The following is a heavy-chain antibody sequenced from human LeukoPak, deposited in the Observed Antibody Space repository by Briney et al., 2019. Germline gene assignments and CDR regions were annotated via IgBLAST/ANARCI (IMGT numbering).Heavy chain of an antibody. D-gene: IGHD2-15*01. CDR2: TDYRSKCYN. Sequence: SETLSLTCAISGYSVSSNSAAWNWMTQSRSRGLEWLRRTDYRSKCYNDSVECVISRITINPDTSKNEFSLQLNSVTTEDTAVYYCARAAEFWVVATTVGLWDYWGQGTLVTVSS. CDR3: ARAAEFWVVATTVGLWDY. CDR1: GYSVSSNSAA. J-gene: IGHJ4*02. V-gene: IGHV6-1*01.